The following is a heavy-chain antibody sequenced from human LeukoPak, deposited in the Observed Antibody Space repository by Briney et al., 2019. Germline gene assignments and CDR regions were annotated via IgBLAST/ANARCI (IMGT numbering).Heavy chain of an antibody. CDR1: GGSFSGYY. V-gene: IGHV4-34*01. D-gene: IGHD2-2*01. J-gene: IGHJ5*02. CDR2: INHSGST. CDR3: ARGPRVPLVPAAEVDP. Sequence: SGTLSLTCAVYGGSFSGYYWSWIRQPPGKGLEWIGEINHSGSTNYNPSLKSRVTISVDTSKNQFSLKLSSVTAADTAVYYCARGPRVPLVPAAEVDPWGQGTLVTVSS.